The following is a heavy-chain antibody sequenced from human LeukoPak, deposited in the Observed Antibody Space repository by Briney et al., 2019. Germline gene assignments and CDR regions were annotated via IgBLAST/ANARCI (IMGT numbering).Heavy chain of an antibody. CDR3: ARDATVGVPGTLYFDH. CDR2: IDATSGTI. V-gene: IGHV3-48*03. J-gene: IGHJ4*02. CDR1: GFSFSTYE. Sequence: PGGSLRLSCAASGFSFSTYEMNWVRQAPGKGLEWVSYIDATSGTIHYGDSVKGRFTISRGNAKNSLYLQMNSLRVEDTAVYYCARDATVGVPGTLYFDHWGQGILVTVSS. D-gene: IGHD6-19*01.